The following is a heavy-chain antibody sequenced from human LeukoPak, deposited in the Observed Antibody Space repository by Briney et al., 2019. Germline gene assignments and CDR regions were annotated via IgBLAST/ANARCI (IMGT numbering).Heavy chain of an antibody. CDR2: IYYSRTS. J-gene: IGHJ4*02. CDR3: ARVTRRVSSGDYLFFDS. Sequence: PSETLSLTCTVSGDSISSYYWSWIRQPPAKGLEGIGYIYYSRTSNYHPSLKRRVTMSIDTSNNQFSLKLSSVTAADTAFYYCARVTRRVSSGDYLFFDSWGQGTRVTVSS. CDR1: GDSISSYY. V-gene: IGHV4-59*01. D-gene: IGHD2-21*02.